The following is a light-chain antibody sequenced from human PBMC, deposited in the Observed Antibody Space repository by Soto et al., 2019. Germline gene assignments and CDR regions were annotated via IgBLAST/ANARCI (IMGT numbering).Light chain of an antibody. V-gene: IGKV1-9*01. Sequence: DIHLTHSPSSLSASVGYIVTITCRSSQAITNNLAWYQQKPGNPPRLLIYEESTLHSGVPSRFSGRKVGTQFILTIDSLQPEDFATYYCQKVKSYPRTFGGGTKVAIK. CDR1: QAITNN. J-gene: IGKJ4*01. CDR3: QKVKSYPRT. CDR2: EES.